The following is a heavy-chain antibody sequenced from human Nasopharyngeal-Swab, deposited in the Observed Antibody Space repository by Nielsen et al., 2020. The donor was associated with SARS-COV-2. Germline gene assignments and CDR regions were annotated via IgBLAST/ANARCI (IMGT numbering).Heavy chain of an antibody. CDR3: AKCSSTYCYTTYYMDV. CDR2: ISYDGSHK. Sequence: GESLKISCAASGFTFSSYGMHWVRQAPGKGLEWVAVISYDGSHKYYADSVKGRFTMSRDNSKDTLYLQMNSLRAEDTAVYYCAKCSSTYCYTTYYMDVWCKGTTVTVSS. D-gene: IGHD2-2*02. J-gene: IGHJ6*03. CDR1: GFTFSSYG. V-gene: IGHV3-30*18.